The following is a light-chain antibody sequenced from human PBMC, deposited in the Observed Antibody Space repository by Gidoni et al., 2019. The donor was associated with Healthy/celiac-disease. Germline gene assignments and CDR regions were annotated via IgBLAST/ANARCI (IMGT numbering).Light chain of an antibody. CDR3: QVWDSSSDHRNVV. Sequence: SYVLTQPTSVSVAPGKAARITCGGNNIGSKSVNWYQQKPVQDPVVVIYYDSHRPSGIPERFSGSNSGNTATLTISRVEAGDEADYYCQVWDSSSDHRNVVFGGGTKLTVL. V-gene: IGLV3-21*04. CDR2: YDS. CDR1: NIGSKS. J-gene: IGLJ2*01.